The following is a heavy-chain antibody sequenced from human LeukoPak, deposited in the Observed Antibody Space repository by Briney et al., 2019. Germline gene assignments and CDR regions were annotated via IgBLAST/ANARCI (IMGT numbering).Heavy chain of an antibody. CDR3: ARQSYSSSWDFDY. J-gene: IGHJ4*02. CDR1: GASISSSSHY. V-gene: IGHV4-39*01. Sequence: SETLSLTCTVSGASISSSSHYWGWIRQPPGKELQWIASVYYSGRTNYNPSLKSRVTISVDTSEKQFSLQVNSVTAADTAVYYCARQSYSSSWDFDYWGQGTLVTVSS. D-gene: IGHD6-13*01. CDR2: VYYSGRT.